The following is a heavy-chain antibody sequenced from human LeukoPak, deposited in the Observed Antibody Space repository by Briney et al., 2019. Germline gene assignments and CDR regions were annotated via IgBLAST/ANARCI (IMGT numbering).Heavy chain of an antibody. V-gene: IGHV3-9*01. D-gene: IGHD3-9*01. CDR3: AKGTGYSYYYYDMDV. Sequence: GGSLRLSCAASGFTFDDYAMHWVRQAPGKGLEWVSGISWNSGSIGYAASVKDRFTISRDNAKNSLYLQMNSLRAEDTALYYCAKGTGYSYYYYDMDVWGQGTTVTVSS. J-gene: IGHJ6*02. CDR1: GFTFDDYA. CDR2: ISWNSGSI.